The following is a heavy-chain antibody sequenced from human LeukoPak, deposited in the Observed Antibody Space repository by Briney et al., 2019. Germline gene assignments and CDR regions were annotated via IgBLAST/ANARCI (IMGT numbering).Heavy chain of an antibody. CDR3: ARHVATVVTLAWFDP. V-gene: IGHV5-10-1*01. Sequence: GESLKISCKGSGYSFTSYWISWVRQMPGKGLEWMGRIDPSDSYTNYSPSFQGHVTISADKSISTAYLQWGSLKASDTAMYYCARHVATVVTLAWFDPWGQGTLVTVSS. CDR1: GYSFTSYW. CDR2: IDPSDSYT. J-gene: IGHJ5*02. D-gene: IGHD4-23*01.